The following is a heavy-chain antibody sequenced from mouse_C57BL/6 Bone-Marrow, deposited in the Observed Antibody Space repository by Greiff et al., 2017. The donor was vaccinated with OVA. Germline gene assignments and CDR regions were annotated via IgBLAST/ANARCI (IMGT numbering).Heavy chain of an antibody. CDR2: ILPSIGST. CDR3: ARLGWLPNGYFDV. V-gene: IGHV15-2*01. D-gene: IGHD2-3*01. Sequence: QVQLQQSGSELRSPGSSVKLSCKDFDSEVFPIAYMSWVRQKPGHGFEWIGGILPSIGSTLYGEKFEDKATLEADTLSNTAYLELNRLTSEDSALYDCARLGWLPNGYFDVWGTGTTVTVSS. CDR1: DSEVFPIAY. J-gene: IGHJ1*03.